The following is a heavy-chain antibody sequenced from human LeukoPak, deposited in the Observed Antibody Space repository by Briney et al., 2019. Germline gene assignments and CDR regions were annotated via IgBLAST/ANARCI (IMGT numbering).Heavy chain of an antibody. CDR2: IRYDGSNE. Sequence: GGSLRLSCAASGFTFSSYGMHWVRQAPGKGLEWVAFIRYDGSNEYYADSVRGRFTISRDNSKNTLYLQMNSLRAEDTAVYYCAKDIVVVTAGSNAFDIWGQGTMVTVSS. CDR3: AKDIVVVTAGSNAFDI. V-gene: IGHV3-30*02. J-gene: IGHJ3*02. CDR1: GFTFSSYG. D-gene: IGHD2-21*02.